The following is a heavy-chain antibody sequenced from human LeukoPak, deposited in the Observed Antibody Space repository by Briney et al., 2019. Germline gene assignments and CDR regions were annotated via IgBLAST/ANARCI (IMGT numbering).Heavy chain of an antibody. D-gene: IGHD1-26*01. Sequence: ETLSLTCTVSGGSISSSSYYWGWIRQPPGKGLEWVANIKPDGSDQYYVDSVKGRFTISRDNAKNSLYLQMNSLRAEDTAMYYCARDGLSGSYYDFWGQGTLVTVSS. J-gene: IGHJ4*02. CDR3: ARDGLSGSYYDF. V-gene: IGHV3-7*01. CDR1: GGSISSSSYY. CDR2: IKPDGSDQ.